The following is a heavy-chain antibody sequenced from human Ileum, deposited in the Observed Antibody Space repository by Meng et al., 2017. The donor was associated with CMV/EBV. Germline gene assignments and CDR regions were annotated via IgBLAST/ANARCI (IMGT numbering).Heavy chain of an antibody. D-gene: IGHD2-2*02. CDR3: ARALKCNSTTCYTKYYYGMDV. J-gene: IGHJ6*02. CDR1: GYTFISYD. CDR2: MNPNSGNT. Sequence: ASVKVSCKASGYTFISYDVNWVRQAPGQGLEWMGWMNPNSGNTGSAQKFQGRGTMTRNTSISTAYMELSSLRSDDTAVYYCARALKCNSTTCYTKYYYGMDVWGQGTTVTVSS. V-gene: IGHV1-8*01.